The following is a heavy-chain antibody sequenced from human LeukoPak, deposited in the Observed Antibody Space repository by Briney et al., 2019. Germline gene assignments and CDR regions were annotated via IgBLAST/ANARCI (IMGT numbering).Heavy chain of an antibody. CDR2: IYTSGST. CDR3: AGDSSGYSSYFQH. CDR1: GGSISSGSYY. J-gene: IGHJ1*01. Sequence: SETVSLTCTVSGGSISSGSYYWSWIRQPAGKGLEWIGRIYTSGSTNYNPSLKSRVTISVDTSKNQFSLKLSSVTAADTAVYYCAGDSSGYSSYFQHWGQGTLVTVSS. V-gene: IGHV4-61*02. D-gene: IGHD3-22*01.